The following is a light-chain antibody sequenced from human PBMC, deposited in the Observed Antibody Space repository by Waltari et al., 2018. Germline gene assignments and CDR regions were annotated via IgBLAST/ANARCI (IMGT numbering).Light chain of an antibody. CDR2: SAS. Sequence: EIVLTQSPATLSLSPGERATLSCRASQSVSRNCLAWYRQKPGQAPRLLIYSASTRMGGIPDRFSGSGSGADFTLTISSLEAEDVAVYYCQQYYSLPYTFGPGTRLEIK. CDR3: QQYYSLPYT. CDR1: QSVSRNC. V-gene: IGKV3D-20*02. J-gene: IGKJ2*01.